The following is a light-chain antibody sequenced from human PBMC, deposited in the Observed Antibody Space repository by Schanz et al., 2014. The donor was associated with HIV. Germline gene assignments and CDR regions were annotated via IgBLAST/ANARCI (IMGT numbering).Light chain of an antibody. CDR3: QQYDSPPWT. J-gene: IGKJ1*01. CDR1: QTVSSNS. CDR2: SAS. Sequence: EIVLTQSPGTLSLSPGERATLSCRASQTVSSNSLGWYQQKRGQVPRLLIYSASRRANGIPDRFSGSESGTDFTLTISRVEPEDYAVYYCQQYDSPPWTFGQGTKVEVK. V-gene: IGKV3-20*01.